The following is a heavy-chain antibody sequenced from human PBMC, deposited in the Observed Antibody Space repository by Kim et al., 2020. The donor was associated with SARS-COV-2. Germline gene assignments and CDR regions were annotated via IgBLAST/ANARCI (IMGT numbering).Heavy chain of an antibody. CDR2: ISSSSSTI. J-gene: IGHJ4*02. Sequence: GGSLRLSCAASGFTFSSYSMNWVRQAPGKGLEWVSYISSSSSTIYYADSVKGRFTISRDNAKNSLYLQMNSLRAEDTAVYYCARGLYYYDSSGYYYGRYYFDYWGQGTLVTVSS. CDR3: ARGLYYYDSSGYYYGRYYFDY. V-gene: IGHV3-48*04. CDR1: GFTFSSYS. D-gene: IGHD3-22*01.